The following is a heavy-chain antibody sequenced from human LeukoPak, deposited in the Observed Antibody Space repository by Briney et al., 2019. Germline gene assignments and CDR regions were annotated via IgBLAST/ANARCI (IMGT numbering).Heavy chain of an antibody. V-gene: IGHV4-59*12. CDR1: GGSITSYY. CDR2: IYYSGST. CDR3: ARDTRDGYNFNWFDP. Sequence: SETLSLTCTVSGGSITSYYWTWIRQPPGKGLEWIGSIYYSGSTNYNPSLKSRATISVDTSKFQFSLKLSSVTAADTAVYYCARDTRDGYNFNWFDPWGQGTLVTVSS. D-gene: IGHD5-24*01. J-gene: IGHJ5*02.